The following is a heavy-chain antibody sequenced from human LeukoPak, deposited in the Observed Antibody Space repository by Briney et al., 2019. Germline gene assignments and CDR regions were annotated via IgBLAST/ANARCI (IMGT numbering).Heavy chain of an antibody. CDR1: GYTFTSYA. CDR2: INAGNGNT. Sequence: ASVKVSCEASGYTFTSYAMHWVRQAPGQRLEWMGWINAGNGNTKYSQKFQGRVTITRDTSASTAYMELSSLRSEDTAVYYCARGLRRYYDFWSGYYLSYWGQGTLVTVSS. D-gene: IGHD3-3*01. J-gene: IGHJ4*02. CDR3: ARGLRRYYDFWSGYYLSY. V-gene: IGHV1-3*01.